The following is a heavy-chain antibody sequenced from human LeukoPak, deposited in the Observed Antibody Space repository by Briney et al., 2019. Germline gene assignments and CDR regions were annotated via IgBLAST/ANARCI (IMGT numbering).Heavy chain of an antibody. V-gene: IGHV1-8*01. Sequence: ASVTVSCKASGYTFTSYDINWVRHAPRQGLGRMGWMNPNSGNTVYAQKFQGRGTMTRNTSISTAYMELSSLRSEDTAVYYCARGARGSSSWAGWFDPWGQGTLVTVSS. J-gene: IGHJ5*02. CDR2: MNPNSGNT. CDR3: ARGARGSSSWAGWFDP. CDR1: GYTFTSYD. D-gene: IGHD6-13*01.